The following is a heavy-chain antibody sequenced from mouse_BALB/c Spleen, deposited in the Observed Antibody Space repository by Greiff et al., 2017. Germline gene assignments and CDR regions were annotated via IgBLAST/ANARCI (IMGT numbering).Heavy chain of an antibody. V-gene: IGHV2-9*02. Sequence: VQLVESGGGLVQPGGSRKLSCAASGFTFSSFGMHWVRQPPGKGLEWLGVIWAGGSTNYNSALMSRLSIRKDNSKSQVFLKMNSLQTDDTAMYYCARGGPYYYYAMDYWGQGTSVTVSS. CDR1: GFTFSSFG. CDR3: ARGGPYYYYAMDY. CDR2: IWAGGST. D-gene: IGHD1-1*01. J-gene: IGHJ4*01.